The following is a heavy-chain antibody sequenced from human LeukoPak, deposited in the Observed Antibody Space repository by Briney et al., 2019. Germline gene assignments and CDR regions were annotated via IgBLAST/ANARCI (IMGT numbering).Heavy chain of an antibody. CDR1: GYTFNTYG. CDR3: ARKGCTGDCYRFDP. V-gene: IGHV1-18*01. CDR2: INTDNGNT. Sequence: GASVKVSCKASGYTFNTYGISWVRQAPGQRPEWMGWINTDNGNTKYAQKFQGRVTMTTDTSTSTAYMELSSLRSDDTAVYYRARKGCTGDCYRFDPWGQGTLVTVSS. D-gene: IGHD2-21*02. J-gene: IGHJ5*02.